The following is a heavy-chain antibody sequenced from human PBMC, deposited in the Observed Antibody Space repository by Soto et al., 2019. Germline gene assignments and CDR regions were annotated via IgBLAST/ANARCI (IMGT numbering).Heavy chain of an antibody. CDR1: GDSFNDYY. Sequence: QVQLVQSGAEVRKPGASVTVSCRSTGDSFNDYYIHWVRQAPGQGLEWMGWINPNGGVTKYAQKFQGWVSMTRDTPSRTVYMQRSRLRSDATAVYYCARESGGATATLDYYYFYMDVWGRGTTVTVSS. V-gene: IGHV1-2*04. CDR3: ARESGGATATLDYYYFYMDV. D-gene: IGHD5-12*01. CDR2: INPNGGVT. J-gene: IGHJ6*03.